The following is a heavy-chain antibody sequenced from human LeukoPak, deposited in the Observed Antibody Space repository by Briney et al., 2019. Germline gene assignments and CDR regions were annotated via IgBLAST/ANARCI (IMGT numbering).Heavy chain of an antibody. CDR3: AKVRAPLWGKDY. D-gene: IGHD3-16*01. V-gene: IGHV3-30*02. Sequence: GGSLRLSCAASGFTFSSYGMHWVRQAPGKGLEWVAFIRYDGSNKYYADSVKGRFTISRDNSKNTLYLQMNSLRAEDTAVYYCAKVRAPLWGKDYWGQGTLVTVSS. CDR1: GFTFSSYG. J-gene: IGHJ4*02. CDR2: IRYDGSNK.